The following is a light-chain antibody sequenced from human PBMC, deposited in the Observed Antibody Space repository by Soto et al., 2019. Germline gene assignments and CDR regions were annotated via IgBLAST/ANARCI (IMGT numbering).Light chain of an antibody. V-gene: IGKV1-5*03. CDR3: QQHNSYPRT. CDR2: TAS. J-gene: IGKJ1*01. Sequence: GDRVTLTCRASQSISTWLAWYQQKPGKAPKLLIYTASNLERGVPSRFGGSGSGTEFTLTISSLQPDDFATYYCQQHNSYPRTFGQGTKVEIK. CDR1: QSISTW.